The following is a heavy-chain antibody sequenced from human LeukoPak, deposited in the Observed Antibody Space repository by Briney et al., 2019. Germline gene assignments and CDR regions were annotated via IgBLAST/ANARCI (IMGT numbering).Heavy chain of an antibody. CDR1: GGTFISYA. CDR3: ARGGGDDAFDI. CDR2: IIPIFGTA. Sequence: GASVKVSCKASGGTFISYAISWVRQAPGQGLEWMGGIIPIFGTANYAQKFQGRVTITTDESTSTAYMELSSLRSEDTAVYYCARGGGDDAFDIWGQGTMVTVSS. V-gene: IGHV1-69*05. J-gene: IGHJ3*02. D-gene: IGHD2-15*01.